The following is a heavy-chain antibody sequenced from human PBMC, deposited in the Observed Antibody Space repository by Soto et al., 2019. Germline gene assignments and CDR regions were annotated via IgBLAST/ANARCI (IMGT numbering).Heavy chain of an antibody. D-gene: IGHD3-22*01. Sequence: QVQLVESGGGVVQPGRSLRLSCAASGFTFSSYGMHWVRRAPGKGLEWVAVIWYDGSNKYYVHSVKGRFTISRDNSKSTLYLEMISLRAEDMAVYYCARATYCYDNSGAADGLDVGGQGTTVTV. CDR1: GFTFSSYG. J-gene: IGHJ6*01. CDR2: IWYDGSNK. V-gene: IGHV3-33*01. CDR3: ARATYCYDNSGAADGLDV.